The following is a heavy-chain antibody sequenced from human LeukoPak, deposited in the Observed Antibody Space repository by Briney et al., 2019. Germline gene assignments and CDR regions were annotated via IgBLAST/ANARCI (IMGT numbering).Heavy chain of an antibody. CDR3: ARGRYDSGGHPPAFDY. CDR2: IYYSGST. Sequence: SETLSLTCTVSGGSISSYYWSWIRQPPGKGLEWIGYIYYSGSTNYNPSLKSRVTISVDTSKNQFSLKLSSVTAADTAVYYCARGRYDSGGHPPAFDYWGQGTLVTVSS. J-gene: IGHJ4*02. D-gene: IGHD3-22*01. V-gene: IGHV4-59*01. CDR1: GGSISSYY.